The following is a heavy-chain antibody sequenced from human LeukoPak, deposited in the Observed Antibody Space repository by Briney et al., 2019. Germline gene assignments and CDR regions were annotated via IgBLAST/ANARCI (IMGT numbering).Heavy chain of an antibody. Sequence: GGSLRLSCAASGFTFTSYWMSWVRQPPGKGLEWVANIKQDGSEKYYLESVKGRFTISRDNAKNSLYLQMDNLRAEDTAVYYCATDGSPFDNGGQGILVTVSS. CDR1: GFTFTSYW. V-gene: IGHV3-7*01. J-gene: IGHJ4*02. CDR2: IKQDGSEK. CDR3: ATDGSPFDN.